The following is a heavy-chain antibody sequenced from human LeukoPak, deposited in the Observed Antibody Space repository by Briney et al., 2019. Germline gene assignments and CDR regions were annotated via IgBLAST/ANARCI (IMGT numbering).Heavy chain of an antibody. CDR3: AKDAMVRGVINPHDN. Sequence: PGGSLRLSCAASGFRFSSYGMHWVRQAPGKGLERVAVISNDGSNKYYVDTVKGRFTISRDNSKNTLYLQMNSLRAEDTAVYYCAKDAMVRGVINPHDNWGQGTQVTVSS. D-gene: IGHD3-10*01. V-gene: IGHV3-30*18. CDR1: GFRFSSYG. J-gene: IGHJ4*02. CDR2: ISNDGSNK.